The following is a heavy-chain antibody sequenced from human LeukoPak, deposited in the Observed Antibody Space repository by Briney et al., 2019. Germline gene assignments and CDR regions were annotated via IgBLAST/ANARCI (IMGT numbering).Heavy chain of an antibody. D-gene: IGHD6-19*01. J-gene: IGHJ4*02. V-gene: IGHV3-30-3*01. CDR2: ISYDGSNK. Sequence: SCKASGYTFTSYAMHWVRQAPGKRLEWVAVISYDGSNKYYADSVKGRFTIPRDNSKNTLYLQMNSLRAEDTAVYYCARGVAVAGTDYWGQGTLVTVSS. CDR1: GYTFTSYA. CDR3: ARGVAVAGTDY.